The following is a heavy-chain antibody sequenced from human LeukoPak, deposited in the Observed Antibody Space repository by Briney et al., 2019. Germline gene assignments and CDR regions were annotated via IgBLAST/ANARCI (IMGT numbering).Heavy chain of an antibody. CDR2: IYYSGST. CDR1: GGSIGSYY. Sequence: SETLSLTCTVSGGSIGSYYWSWIRQPPGKGLEWIGYIYYSGSTNYNPSLKSRVTISVDTSKNQFSLKLSSVTAADTAVYYCARDSGYGSGSYYTRTVSGFAPWGQGTLVTVSS. CDR3: ARDSGYGSGSYYTRTVSGFAP. J-gene: IGHJ5*02. V-gene: IGHV4-59*01. D-gene: IGHD3-10*01.